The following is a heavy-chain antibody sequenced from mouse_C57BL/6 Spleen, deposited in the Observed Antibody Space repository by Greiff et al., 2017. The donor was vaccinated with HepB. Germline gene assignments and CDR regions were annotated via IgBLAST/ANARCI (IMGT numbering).Heavy chain of an antibody. D-gene: IGHD2-2*01. Sequence: EVQLQQSGPELVKPGASVKISCKASGYTFTDYYMNWVKQSHGKSLEWIGDINPNNGGTSYNQKFKGKATLTVDKSSSTAYMELRSLTSEDSAVYYCASSGLRRGFAYWGQGTLVTVSA. CDR1: GYTFTDYY. CDR3: ASSGLRRGFAY. V-gene: IGHV1-26*01. CDR2: INPNNGGT. J-gene: IGHJ3*01.